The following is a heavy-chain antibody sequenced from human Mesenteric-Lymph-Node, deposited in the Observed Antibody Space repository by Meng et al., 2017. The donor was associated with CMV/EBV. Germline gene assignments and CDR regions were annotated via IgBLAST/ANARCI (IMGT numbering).Heavy chain of an antibody. D-gene: IGHD5-18*01. Sequence: KVSCKASGGTFSNYTISWVRQAPGQGLEWMGRFISMLGIPNYAQKFQGRVTITADKSTSTAYMELSSLKSEDSAVYYCARGHTAMAYYYGMDVWGQGTTVTVSS. CDR1: GGTFSNYT. V-gene: IGHV1-69*02. J-gene: IGHJ6*02. CDR2: FISMLGIP. CDR3: ARGHTAMAYYYGMDV.